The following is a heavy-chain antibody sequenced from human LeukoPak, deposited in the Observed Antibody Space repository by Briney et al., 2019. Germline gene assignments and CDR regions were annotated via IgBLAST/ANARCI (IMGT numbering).Heavy chain of an antibody. V-gene: IGHV4-59*08. D-gene: IGHD3-3*01. J-gene: IGHJ5*02. CDR2: IYYSGST. CDR1: GGSISSYY. CDR3: ARIVYYDFWSGQNWFDP. Sequence: PSETLSHTCTVSGGSISSYYWSWIRQPPGKGLGWIGYIYYSGSTNYNPSLKSRVTISVDTSKNQFSLKLSSVTAADTAVYYCARIVYYDFWSGQNWFDPWGQGTLVTVSS.